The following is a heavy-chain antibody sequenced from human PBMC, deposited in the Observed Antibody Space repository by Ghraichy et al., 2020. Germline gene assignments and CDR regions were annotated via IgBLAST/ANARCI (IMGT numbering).Heavy chain of an antibody. Sequence: SVKVSCKASGGTFSSYAISWVRQAPGQGREWMGGIIPIFGTANYAQKFQGRVTITADESTSTAYMELSSLRSEDTAVYYCARDREIVGNGMDVWGQGTTVTVSS. CDR1: GGTFSSYA. D-gene: IGHD1-26*01. J-gene: IGHJ6*02. CDR3: ARDREIVGNGMDV. CDR2: IIPIFGTA. V-gene: IGHV1-69*13.